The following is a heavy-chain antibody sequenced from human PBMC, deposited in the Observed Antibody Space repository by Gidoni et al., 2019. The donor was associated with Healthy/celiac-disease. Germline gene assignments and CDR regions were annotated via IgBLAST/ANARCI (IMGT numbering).Heavy chain of an antibody. CDR3: ARDYYDSSGPLGDAFDI. V-gene: IGHV1-69*01. D-gene: IGHD3-22*01. J-gene: IGHJ3*02. CDR2: IIPIFGTE. CDR1: GGTFGSHA. Sequence: QVHLVQSGAEVKKPRSSVKVSCKASGGTFGSHAISWVRQAPGQGLEWMGGIIPIFGTENYAQKFQGRVTITADESTSTAYMELSSLRSEDTAVYYCARDYYDSSGPLGDAFDIWGQGTMVTVSS.